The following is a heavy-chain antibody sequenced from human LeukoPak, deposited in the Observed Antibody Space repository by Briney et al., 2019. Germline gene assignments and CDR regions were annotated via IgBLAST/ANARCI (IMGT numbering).Heavy chain of an antibody. V-gene: IGHV4-31*03. J-gene: IGHJ6*02. CDR1: GGSISSGGYY. D-gene: IGHD3-16*01. CDR3: AREGGLGYYYYGMDV. CDR2: IYYSGST. Sequence: SQTLSLTCTVSGGSISSGGYYWSWIRQHPGKGLEWIGYIYYSGSTYCNPSLKSRVTISVDTSKNQFSLKLSSVTAADTAVYYCAREGGLGYYYYGMDVWGQGTTVTVSS.